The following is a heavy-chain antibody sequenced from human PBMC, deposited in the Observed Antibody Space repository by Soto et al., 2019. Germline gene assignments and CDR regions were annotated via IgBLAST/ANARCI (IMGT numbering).Heavy chain of an antibody. V-gene: IGHV4-34*01. CDR3: ASVSPRSYYYGSGSYYNHIDY. J-gene: IGHJ4*02. CDR1: GGSFSGYY. D-gene: IGHD3-10*01. Sequence: NPSETLSLTCAVYGGSFSGYYWSWIRQPPGKGLEWIGEINHSGSTNYNPSLKSRVTISVDTSKNQFSLKLSSVTAADTAVYYCASVSPRSYYYGSGSYYNHIDYWGQGTLVTVSS. CDR2: INHSGST.